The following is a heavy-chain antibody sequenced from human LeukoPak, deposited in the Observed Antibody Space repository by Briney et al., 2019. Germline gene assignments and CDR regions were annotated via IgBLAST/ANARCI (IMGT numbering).Heavy chain of an antibody. CDR1: GYTFTIYG. CDR3: ARSPLGYCSGGSCYFDTYYFDY. Sequence: ASVKVSCKASGYTFTIYGISWVRPAPGQGLEWMGWISAYNGNTNYAQKLQGRVTMTTDTSTSTAYMELRSLRSDDTAVYYCARSPLGYCSGGSCYFDTYYFDYWGQGTLVTVSS. V-gene: IGHV1-18*01. CDR2: ISAYNGNT. J-gene: IGHJ4*02. D-gene: IGHD2-15*01.